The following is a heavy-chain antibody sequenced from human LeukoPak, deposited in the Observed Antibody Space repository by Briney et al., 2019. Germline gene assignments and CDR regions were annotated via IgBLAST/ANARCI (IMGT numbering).Heavy chain of an antibody. CDR3: ATTNTYGSGRHFDS. D-gene: IGHD3-10*01. V-gene: IGHV5-51*01. J-gene: IGHJ4*02. CDR2: IYPGDSDT. Sequence: GESLEISCMGSGYSFASFWIAWVRQMPGKGLECLGIIYPGDSDTIYSPSFQGQVTISADKSITTAYLQWSSLKASDTAMYYCATTNTYGSGRHFDSWGQGTLVTVSS. CDR1: GYSFASFW.